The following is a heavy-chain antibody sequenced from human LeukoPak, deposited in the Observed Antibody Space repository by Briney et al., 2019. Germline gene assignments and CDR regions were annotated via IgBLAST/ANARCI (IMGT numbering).Heavy chain of an antibody. V-gene: IGHV3-43*02. D-gene: IGHD3-22*01. Sequence: GGSLRLSCAASGFTFDDYAMHWVRQAPGKGLEWVSLISGDGGSTYYADSVKSRFTISRDNSKNSLYLQMNSLRTEDTALYYCAKALGYYDSSGYYQEGGFDYWGQGTLVTVSS. CDR2: ISGDGGST. CDR1: GFTFDDYA. CDR3: AKALGYYDSSGYYQEGGFDY. J-gene: IGHJ4*02.